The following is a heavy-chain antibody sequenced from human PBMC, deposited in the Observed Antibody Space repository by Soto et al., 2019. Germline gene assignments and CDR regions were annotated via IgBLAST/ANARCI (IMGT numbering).Heavy chain of an antibody. CDR3: ASLKDYYFHF. J-gene: IGHJ4*02. V-gene: IGHV4-31*03. CDR2: ISSKGIT. Sequence: QVQLQESGPGLVKPSQTLSLTCTVSGGSVSSGGYFWSWIRQHPETGLEWIGYISSKGITYYNPSLESRFTISWDTSKNQFSLMLPSVTAADTAVYYCASLKDYYFHFWGQGILVTVSS. CDR1: GGSVSSGGYF.